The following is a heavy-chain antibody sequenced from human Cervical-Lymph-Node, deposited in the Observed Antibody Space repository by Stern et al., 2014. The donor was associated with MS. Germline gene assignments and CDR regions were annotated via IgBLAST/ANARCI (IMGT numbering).Heavy chain of an antibody. J-gene: IGHJ4*02. Sequence: QVQLVQSGAEVRKPGASVKVSCRAFGYTFTGYYIHWVRQAPGQGPEWMGRINPHSGYPNYAQKFQGSLTMTTDTSTSTAYMELNRLKSDDTAVYYCARSDQYSPDLWGQGTLVTVSS. CDR2: INPHSGYP. CDR3: ARSDQYSPDL. D-gene: IGHD5-18*01. V-gene: IGHV1-2*06. CDR1: GYTFTGYY.